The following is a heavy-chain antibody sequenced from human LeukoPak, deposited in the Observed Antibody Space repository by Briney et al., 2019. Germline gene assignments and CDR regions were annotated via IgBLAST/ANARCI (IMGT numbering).Heavy chain of an antibody. CDR2: IYYSGST. CDR1: GGSISSSSYY. V-gene: IGHV4-39*07. Sequence: SETLSLTCTVSGGSISSSSYYWGWICQPPGKGLEWIGSIYYSGSTYYNPSLKSRVTISVDTSKNQFSLKLSSVTAADTAVYYCARGTPSLWFGELYWFDPWGQGTLVTVSS. CDR3: ARGTPSLWFGELYWFDP. J-gene: IGHJ5*02. D-gene: IGHD3-10*01.